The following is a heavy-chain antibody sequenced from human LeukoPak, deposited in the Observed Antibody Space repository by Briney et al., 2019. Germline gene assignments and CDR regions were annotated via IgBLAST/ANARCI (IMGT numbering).Heavy chain of an antibody. J-gene: IGHJ6*02. Sequence: PGGSLRLSCAASGFTFSGYGMHWVRQAPGKGLEWVAVISYDGSNKYYADSVKGRFTISRDNSKNTLYLQMNSLRAEDTAVYYCAKDLWFGELPYYYYGMDVWGQGTTVTVSS. CDR3: AKDLWFGELPYYYYGMDV. CDR2: ISYDGSNK. V-gene: IGHV3-30*18. D-gene: IGHD3-10*01. CDR1: GFTFSGYG.